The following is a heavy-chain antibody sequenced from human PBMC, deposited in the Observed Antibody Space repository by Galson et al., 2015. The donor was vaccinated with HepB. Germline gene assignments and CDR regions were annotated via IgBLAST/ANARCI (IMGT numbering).Heavy chain of an antibody. Sequence: SLRLSCAASGFTFSNYGMSWVRQAPGKGLEWVSGVSGVDGRTYYADSVKGRFTIYRDISKNTLYLQMDSLRAEDTAVYYCAKDCCLVGSTGYAFDIWGQGTMVAVSS. CDR3: AKDCCLVGSTGYAFDI. CDR1: GFTFSNYG. CDR2: VSGVDGRT. V-gene: IGHV3-23*01. D-gene: IGHD1-26*01. J-gene: IGHJ3*02.